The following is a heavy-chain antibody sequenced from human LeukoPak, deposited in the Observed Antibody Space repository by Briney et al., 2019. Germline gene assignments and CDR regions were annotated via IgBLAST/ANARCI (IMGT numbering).Heavy chain of an antibody. D-gene: IGHD6-19*01. CDR3: ATDGLRSSGWYVAY. CDR1: GYTLTELS. J-gene: IGHJ4*02. V-gene: IGHV1-24*01. Sequence: ASVKVSCKVSGYTLTELSMHWVRQAPGKGLEWMGGFDPEDGETTYAQKFQGRVTMTEDTSTDTAYMELSSLRSEDTAVYYCATDGLRSSGWYVAYWGQGTLVTVSS. CDR2: FDPEDGET.